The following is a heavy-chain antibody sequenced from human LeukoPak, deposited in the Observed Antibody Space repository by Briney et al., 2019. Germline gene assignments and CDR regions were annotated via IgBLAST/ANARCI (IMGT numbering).Heavy chain of an antibody. Sequence: ASVKVSCKASGYTFTGYYMHXXXXXXXXXXXXXGXXNPNSGGTNYXQXFQXXVXXTXXTXXXXAYMELSRLRSDDTAVYYCARDYLYGSGSFDYWGQGTLVTVSS. V-gene: IGHV1-2*02. CDR3: ARDYLYGSGSFDY. CDR1: GYTFTGYY. J-gene: IGHJ4*02. D-gene: IGHD3-10*01. CDR2: XNPNSGGT.